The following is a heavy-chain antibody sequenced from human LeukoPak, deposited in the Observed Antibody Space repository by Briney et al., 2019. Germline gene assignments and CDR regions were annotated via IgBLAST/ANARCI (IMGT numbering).Heavy chain of an antibody. D-gene: IGHD2-2*01. J-gene: IGHJ5*02. CDR1: GGSFSGHY. V-gene: IGHV4-34*01. CDR2: INHSGST. Sequence: PSETLSLTCAVYGGSFSGHYWSWIRQPPGKGLEWIGEINHSGSTNYNPSLKSRVTISVDTSKNQFSLKLSSVTAADTAVYYCARVRYCSSTSCPWGANWFDPWGQGTLVTVSS. CDR3: ARVRYCSSTSCPWGANWFDP.